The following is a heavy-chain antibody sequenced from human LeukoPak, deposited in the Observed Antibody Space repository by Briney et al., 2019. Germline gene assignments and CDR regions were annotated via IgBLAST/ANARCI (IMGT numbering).Heavy chain of an antibody. CDR3: ASPAPHCSSTSCYDAFDI. CDR2: IIPIFGTA. Sequence: GASVKVSCKASGGTFSSYAISWVRQAPGQGLEWMGGIIPIFGTANYAQKFQGRVTITADESTSTAYMELSSLRSEDTAVYYCASPAPHCSSTSCYDAFDIWGQGTMVTVSS. J-gene: IGHJ3*02. V-gene: IGHV1-69*13. D-gene: IGHD2-2*01. CDR1: GGTFSSYA.